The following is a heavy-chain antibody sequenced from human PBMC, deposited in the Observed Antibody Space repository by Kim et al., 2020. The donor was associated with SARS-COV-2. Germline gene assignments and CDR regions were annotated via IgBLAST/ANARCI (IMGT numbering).Heavy chain of an antibody. D-gene: IGHD2-8*02. V-gene: IGHV4-34*01. CDR2: INHSGST. CDR3: ARGYCTGGVCYSFDY. CDR1: GGSFSGYY. Sequence: SETLSLTCAVYGGSFSGYYWSWIRQPPGKGLEWIGEINHSGSTNYNPSLKSRVTISVDTSKNQFSLKLSSVTAADTAVYYCARGYCTGGVCYSFDYWGQGTLVTVSS. J-gene: IGHJ4*02.